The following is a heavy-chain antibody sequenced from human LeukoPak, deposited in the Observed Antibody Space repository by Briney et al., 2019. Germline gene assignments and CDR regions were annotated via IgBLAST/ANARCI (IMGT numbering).Heavy chain of an antibody. CDR1: GFTFSDYY. CDR3: ARGRIQLWLGGAFDI. CDR2: ISSSGSTI. V-gene: IGHV3-11*04. J-gene: IGHJ3*02. Sequence: PGGSLRLSCAASGFTFSDYYMSWIRQAPGKGLEWVSYISSSGSTIYYADSVKGRYTISRDNSKNTLYLQMNSLRAEDTAVYYCARGRIQLWLGGAFDIWGQGTMVTVSS. D-gene: IGHD5-18*01.